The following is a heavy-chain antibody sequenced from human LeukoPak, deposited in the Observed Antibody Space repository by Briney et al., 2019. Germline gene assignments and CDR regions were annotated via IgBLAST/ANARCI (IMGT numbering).Heavy chain of an antibody. CDR3: ARDWALGSIFGIIRYMDV. Sequence: SETLSLTCTVSGGSISSYYWSWIRQPPGKGLEWIGYIYYSGSTNYNPSLKSRVTISVDTSNNQFSLKLSSVTAADTAVYYCARDWALGSIFGIIRYMDVWGKGTTVTVSS. CDR2: IYYSGST. CDR1: GGSISSYY. D-gene: IGHD3-3*01. V-gene: IGHV4-59*01. J-gene: IGHJ6*03.